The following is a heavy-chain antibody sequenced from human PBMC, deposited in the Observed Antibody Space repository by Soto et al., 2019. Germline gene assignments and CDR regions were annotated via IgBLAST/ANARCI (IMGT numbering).Heavy chain of an antibody. J-gene: IGHJ4*02. CDR2: IDWDDDK. D-gene: IGHD2-15*01. CDR3: ARTNYRYWSGGSWYLFDF. V-gene: IGHV2-70*01. Sequence: XGPTLVNPTQTRTLTCTFSGFSLSTSGMCVSWIRQPPGKALEWLALIDWDDDKYYSTSLKTRLTISKDTSKNQVVLTMTNMDHVDTAEYECARTNYRYWSGGSWYLFDFWGEGTLVTV. CDR1: GFSLSTSGMC.